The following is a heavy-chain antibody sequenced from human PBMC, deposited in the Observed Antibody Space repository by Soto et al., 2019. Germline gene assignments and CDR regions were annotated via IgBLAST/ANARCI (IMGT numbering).Heavy chain of an antibody. CDR3: ARAGYTYGSPYYCMEV. J-gene: IGHJ6*02. D-gene: IGHD5-18*01. V-gene: IGHV1-3*01. Sequence: ASVKVSCKASGYTFTSYPTHWVRQAPGQRLEWMGWIDSGNGNTKYSQKFRGRVTFTTDTSASTAYMDLSSQRSEDTAVYYCARAGYTYGSPYYCMEVWGRGTTVAVSS. CDR2: IDSGNGNT. CDR1: GYTFTSYP.